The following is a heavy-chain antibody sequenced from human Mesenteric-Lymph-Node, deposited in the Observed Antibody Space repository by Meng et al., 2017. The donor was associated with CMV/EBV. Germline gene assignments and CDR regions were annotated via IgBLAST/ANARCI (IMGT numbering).Heavy chain of an antibody. Sequence: GESLKISCAASGFTFSSYWMSWVRQAPGKGLEWAAVISHDGREKYYVDSVKGRFTTFRDNSKNILYLHMNTLTVEDTSVYYCASPTGASYYGGPAYWGQGTLVTVSS. J-gene: IGHJ4*02. D-gene: IGHD1-26*01. CDR2: ISHDGREK. CDR3: ASPTGASYYGGPAY. CDR1: GFTFSSYW. V-gene: IGHV3-30*03.